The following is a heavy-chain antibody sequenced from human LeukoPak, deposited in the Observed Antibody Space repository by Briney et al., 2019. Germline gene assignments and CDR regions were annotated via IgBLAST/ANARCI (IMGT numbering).Heavy chain of an antibody. J-gene: IGHJ6*03. Sequence: GGSLRLSCAASGFTFSSYAMHWVRQAPGKGLEWVAVISYDGSNKYYADSVKGRFTISRDNSKNTLYLQMNSLRAEDTAVYYCARVGYPNYPYYSSSSQPYYYYYMDVWGKGTTVTVSS. CDR2: ISYDGSNK. D-gene: IGHD6-6*01. V-gene: IGHV3-30-3*01. CDR3: ARVGYPNYPYYSSSSQPYYYYYMDV. CDR1: GFTFSSYA.